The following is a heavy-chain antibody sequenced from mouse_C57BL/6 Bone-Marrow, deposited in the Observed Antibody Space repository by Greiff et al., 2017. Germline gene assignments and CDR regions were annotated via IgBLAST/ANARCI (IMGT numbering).Heavy chain of an antibody. Sequence: QVQLKESGPELVKPGASVKISCKASGYSFTSYYIHWVKQRPGQGLEWIGWIYPGSGNTKYNEKFKGKATLTADTSSSTAYMQLSSLTSEDSAVYYCARTLLWLRRDFDYRGQGTTLTVSS. CDR3: ARTLLWLRRDFDY. CDR2: IYPGSGNT. V-gene: IGHV1-66*01. J-gene: IGHJ2*01. CDR1: GYSFTSYY. D-gene: IGHD2-2*01.